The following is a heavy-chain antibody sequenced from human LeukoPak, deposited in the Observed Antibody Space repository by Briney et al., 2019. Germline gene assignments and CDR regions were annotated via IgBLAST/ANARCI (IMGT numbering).Heavy chain of an antibody. Sequence: PSETLSLTCTVSGGSISSHFWTWIRQPPGKGLEWIGYIYDSGSTNYNPSLKSRVTISVDTSKNQFSLKLSSVTAADTAVYYCARHLYYYYAMDVWGQGTTVTVSS. J-gene: IGHJ6*02. CDR1: GGSISSHF. V-gene: IGHV4-59*08. CDR3: ARHLYYYYAMDV. CDR2: IYDSGST.